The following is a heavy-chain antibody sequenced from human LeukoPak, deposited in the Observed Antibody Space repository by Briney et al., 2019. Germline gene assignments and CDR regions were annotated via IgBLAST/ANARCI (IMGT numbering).Heavy chain of an antibody. D-gene: IGHD3-16*01. J-gene: IGHJ4*02. V-gene: IGHV3-64*01. CDR2: ISSNGGST. Sequence: PGGSLRLSCAASGFTFSSYAMHWVRQAPGKGLEYVSAISSNGGSTYYANSVKGRFTISRDNSKNTLYLQMGSLRAEDMAVYYCARMWGRGYFDYWGQGTLVTVSS. CDR1: GFTFSSYA. CDR3: ARMWGRGYFDY.